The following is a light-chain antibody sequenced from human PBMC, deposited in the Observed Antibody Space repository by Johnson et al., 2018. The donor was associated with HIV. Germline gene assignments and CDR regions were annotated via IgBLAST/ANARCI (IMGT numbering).Light chain of an antibody. CDR1: SSDMGNYA. CDR2: ENN. V-gene: IGLV1-51*02. J-gene: IGLJ1*01. CDR3: ATWDTGLSAGV. Sequence: QSVLTQPPSVSAAPGQKVTISCSGSSSDMGNYAVSWYQQLPGTAPKLLIYENNKRPSRIPARFSGSQSGTSATLGITGLQTGDEADYYCATWDTGLSAGVFGTGTKVTVL.